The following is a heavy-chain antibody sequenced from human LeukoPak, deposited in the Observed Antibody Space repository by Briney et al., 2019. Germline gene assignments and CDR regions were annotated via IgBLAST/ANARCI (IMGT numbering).Heavy chain of an antibody. Sequence: ESGPALAKPTQTLTLTCTFSGFSLISTGMCVTWIRQPPGKALEWLARIDWDDDKYYRPSLETRLSISKDTSINQVVLTMTNMEPEDTATYYCARIVSIRSGTYFEDSWGQGTLVTVSS. CDR3: ARIVSIRSGTYFEDS. V-gene: IGHV2-70*11. CDR2: IDWDDDK. CDR1: GFSLISTGMC. J-gene: IGHJ4*02. D-gene: IGHD1-26*01.